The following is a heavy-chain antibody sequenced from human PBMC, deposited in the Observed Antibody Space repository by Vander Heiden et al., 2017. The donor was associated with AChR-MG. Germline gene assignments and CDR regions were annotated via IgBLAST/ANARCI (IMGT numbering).Heavy chain of an antibody. CDR3: AKPYSGGWNYFDY. CDR1: GFTFATYA. J-gene: IGHJ4*02. V-gene: IGHV3-23*01. D-gene: IGHD6-19*01. Sequence: DVQLLESGGGLVQPGGSLTLSCAASGFTFATYAMTWVRQAPGKGLEWVSDISGSGRVTYYADSVKGRFTISRDNSMDTLYLQMNSLRAEDTAVYYCAKPYSGGWNYFDYWGQGTLVTVSS. CDR2: ISGSGRVT.